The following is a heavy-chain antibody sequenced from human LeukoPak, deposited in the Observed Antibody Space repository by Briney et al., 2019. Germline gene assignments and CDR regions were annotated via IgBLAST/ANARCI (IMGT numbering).Heavy chain of an antibody. Sequence: SETLSLTCTVSGGSISSYYWSWIRQPPGKGLEWIGYIYYSGSTNYNPSLKSRVAISVDTSKNQFSLKLSSVTAADTAVYYCARHSGGRDSSGEYWYFDLWGRGTLVTVSS. CDR1: GGSISSYY. J-gene: IGHJ2*01. CDR2: IYYSGST. V-gene: IGHV4-59*08. CDR3: ARHSGGRDSSGEYWYFDL. D-gene: IGHD3-22*01.